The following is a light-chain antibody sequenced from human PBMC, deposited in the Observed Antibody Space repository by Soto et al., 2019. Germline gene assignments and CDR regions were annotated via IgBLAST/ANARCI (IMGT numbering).Light chain of an antibody. CDR2: EVS. CDR1: SSDVGSYNY. J-gene: IGLJ1*01. V-gene: IGLV2-14*01. Sequence: QSALTQPASVSGSPGQSITISCTGTSSDVGSYNYVSWYQQHPGKAPKLMIYEVSTRPSGVSNRFSGSKSGNTASLTISGLQAEDEADYYCSSYTSSSSVFGTGTKVTVL. CDR3: SSYTSSSSV.